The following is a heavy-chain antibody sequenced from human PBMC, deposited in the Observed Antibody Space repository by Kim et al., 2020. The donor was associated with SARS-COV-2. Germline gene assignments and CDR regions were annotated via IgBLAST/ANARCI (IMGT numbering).Heavy chain of an antibody. J-gene: IGHJ3*02. V-gene: IGHV3-33*01. D-gene: IGHD2-15*01. CDR2: IWYDGSNK. CDR1: GFTFSNYG. CDR3: ARDVVVVAAEPSDASDI. Sequence: GGSLRLSCAASGFTFSNYGMHWVRQAPGKGLEWVAVIWYDGSNKYYADSVKGRFTISRDNSKNTVYLQMNSLRAEDTAVYYCARDVVVVAAEPSDASDIWGQGTMVTVSS.